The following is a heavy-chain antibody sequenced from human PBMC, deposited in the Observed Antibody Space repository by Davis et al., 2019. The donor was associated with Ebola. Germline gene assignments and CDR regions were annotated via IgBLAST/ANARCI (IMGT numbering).Heavy chain of an antibody. CDR3: ARHKVAISGTGGFSD. D-gene: IGHD1-1*01. CDR2: ISGRTGEV. Sequence: PGGSLRLSCAASGFSFDSYSMNWVRQAPGKGLEWVSSISGRTGEVHYADAVRGRFVISRDNTNNSLFLHMDDLRGDDTAVYFCARHKVAISGTGGFSDWGPGTLVTVSS. CDR1: GFSFDSYS. J-gene: IGHJ4*02. V-gene: IGHV3-21*01.